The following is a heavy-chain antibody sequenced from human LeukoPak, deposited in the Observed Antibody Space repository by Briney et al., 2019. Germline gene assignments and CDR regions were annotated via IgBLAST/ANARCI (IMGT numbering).Heavy chain of an antibody. CDR1: GYTFTSYG. D-gene: IGHD6-13*01. J-gene: IGHJ4*02. Sequence: SVKVSCKASGYTFTSYGISWVRQAPGQGLEWMGGIIPIFGTAHYAQKLQGRVTITADESTTTAYMELSSLRSEDTAVYFCARGFSSSWSYFDYWGQGTLVTVSS. CDR3: ARGFSSSWSYFDY. CDR2: IIPIFGTA. V-gene: IGHV1-69*13.